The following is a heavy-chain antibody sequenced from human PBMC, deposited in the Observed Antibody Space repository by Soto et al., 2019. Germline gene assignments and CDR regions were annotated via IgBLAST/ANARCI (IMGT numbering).Heavy chain of an antibody. Sequence: QVQLVQSGAEVKKPGSSVKVSCKASGGTFSSYTISWVRQAPGQGLEWMGRIIPILGIANYAQKFQGRVTITADKSTSTAYRELSSLRSEDTAVYYCARRGGYSYDYYYYGMDVWGQGTTVTVSS. CDR3: ARRGGYSYDYYYYGMDV. D-gene: IGHD5-18*01. CDR2: IIPILGIA. CDR1: GGTFSSYT. V-gene: IGHV1-69*02. J-gene: IGHJ6*02.